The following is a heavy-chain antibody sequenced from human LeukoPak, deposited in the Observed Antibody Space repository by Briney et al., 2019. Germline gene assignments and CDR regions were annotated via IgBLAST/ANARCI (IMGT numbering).Heavy chain of an antibody. D-gene: IGHD3-10*01. Sequence: TSETLSLTCTVSGGSIRGYYWSWIRQPAGKGLEWIGRIYSSGSTNYNPSLKSRVTVSVDTAKNQFSLKLSSVTAADTAVYYCARFPHMVRGVYYFDYWGQGTLVTVSS. V-gene: IGHV4-4*07. CDR3: ARFPHMVRGVYYFDY. J-gene: IGHJ4*02. CDR2: IYSSGST. CDR1: GGSIRGYY.